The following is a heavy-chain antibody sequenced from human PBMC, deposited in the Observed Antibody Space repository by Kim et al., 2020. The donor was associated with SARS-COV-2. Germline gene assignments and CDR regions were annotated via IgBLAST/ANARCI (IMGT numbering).Heavy chain of an antibody. CDR1: GANVSDDTVV. V-gene: IGHV6-1*01. CDR2: TYYRTMWFN. D-gene: IGHD3-16*01. Sequence: SETLSLTCAISGANVSDDTVVWIWIRQSPSRGLEWMGRTYYRTMWFNDYADSVKGRIIITPDTTKNQFSLQLESVTPEDTALYYCASDPHSATYFGYVDSWGQGILVTVSS. J-gene: IGHJ4*02. CDR3: ASDPHSATYFGYVDS.